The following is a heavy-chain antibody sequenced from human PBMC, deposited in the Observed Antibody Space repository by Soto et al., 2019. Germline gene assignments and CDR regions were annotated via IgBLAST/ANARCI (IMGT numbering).Heavy chain of an antibody. CDR2: IIPIFGTA. CDR3: ARDSGLRTVTDALFYYYSDMDV. CDR1: GGTFSSYA. Sequence: ASVKVSCKASGGTFSSYAISWVRQAPGQGLEWMGGIIPIFGTANYAQKFQGRVTITADESTSTAYMELSSLRSEDTAVYYCARDSGLRTVTDALFYYYSDMDVCGQ. J-gene: IGHJ6*02. D-gene: IGHD4-4*01. V-gene: IGHV1-69*13.